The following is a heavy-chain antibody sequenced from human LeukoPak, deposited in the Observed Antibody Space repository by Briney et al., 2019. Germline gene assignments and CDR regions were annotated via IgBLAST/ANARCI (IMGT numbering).Heavy chain of an antibody. Sequence: GASVKVSCKASAYTFINFFIHWVRQAPGQGLEWMGRIIPILGIANYAQKFQGRVTITADKSTSTAYMELSSLRSEDTAVYYCARNYDFWRYGMDVWGQGTTVTVSS. CDR3: ARNYDFWRYGMDV. J-gene: IGHJ6*02. D-gene: IGHD3-3*01. CDR2: IIPILGIA. V-gene: IGHV1-69*02. CDR1: AYTFINFF.